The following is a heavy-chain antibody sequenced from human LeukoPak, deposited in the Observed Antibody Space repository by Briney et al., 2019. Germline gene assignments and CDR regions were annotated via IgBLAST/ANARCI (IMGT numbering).Heavy chain of an antibody. V-gene: IGHV3-30*18. J-gene: IGHJ4*02. CDR3: AKKSYYDSSGYPSPFDY. CDR1: GFTFSSYG. D-gene: IGHD3-22*01. Sequence: PGGSLRLSCAASGFTFSSYGMHWVRQAPGKGLEWVAVISYDGSNKYYADSVKGRFTISRDNAKNSLYLQMNSLRAEDTALYYCAKKSYYDSSGYPSPFDYWGQGTLVTVSS. CDR2: ISYDGSNK.